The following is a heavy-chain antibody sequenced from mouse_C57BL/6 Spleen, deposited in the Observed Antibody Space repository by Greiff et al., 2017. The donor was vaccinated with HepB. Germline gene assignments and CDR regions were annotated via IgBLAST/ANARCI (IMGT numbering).Heavy chain of an antibody. CDR3: ARSKAEGMDY. CDR2: IGPGSGST. Sequence: VQLQQSGAELVKPGASVKISCKASGYTFTDYYINWVKQRPGQGLEWIGKIGPGSGSTYYNEKFKGKATLTADKSYSTAYMQLSSLTSEDSDVYVSARSKAEGMDYWGQGTTVTVSS. V-gene: IGHV1-77*01. CDR1: GYTFTDYY. J-gene: IGHJ4*01.